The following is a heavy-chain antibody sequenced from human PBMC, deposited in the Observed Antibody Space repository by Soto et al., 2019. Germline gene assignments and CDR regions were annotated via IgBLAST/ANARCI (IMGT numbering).Heavy chain of an antibody. D-gene: IGHD2-21*02. J-gene: IGHJ4*02. Sequence: PSETLSLTCTVTGDSISSRSYYWVWIRHPPGKGLEWIGSIYYSGSTYNNPSLRSRVSMSIDTSKDQFSLKLKSVTAADTALYFCARQRTSVVTRAYFDVWGPGSLVTVSS. CDR1: GDSISSRSYY. V-gene: IGHV4-39*01. CDR3: ARQRTSVVTRAYFDV. CDR2: IYYSGST.